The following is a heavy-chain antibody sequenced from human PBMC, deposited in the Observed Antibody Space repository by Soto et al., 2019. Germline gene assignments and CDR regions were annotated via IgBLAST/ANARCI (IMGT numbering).Heavy chain of an antibody. V-gene: IGHV3-33*01. Sequence: QVQLVESGGGVVQPGRSLRLSCAASGFTFSSYGMHWVRQAPGKGLEWVAVIWYDGSNKYYADSVKGRFTISRDNSKNTLYLQMNSLRAEDTAVYYCARAMNPDAFDIWGQGTMVTVSS. CDR3: ARAMNPDAFDI. CDR2: IWYDGSNK. CDR1: GFTFSSYG. J-gene: IGHJ3*02.